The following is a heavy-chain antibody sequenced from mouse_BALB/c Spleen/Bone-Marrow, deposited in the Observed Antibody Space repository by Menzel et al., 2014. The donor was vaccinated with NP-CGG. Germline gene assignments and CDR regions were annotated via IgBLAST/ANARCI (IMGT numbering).Heavy chain of an antibody. Sequence: VQLQQSGAELVKPGASVKLSCTASGFNIKDTYMHWVKQRPEQGLEWIGGIDPANGNTKYDPKFQGKATITADTSSNTAYLQLSSLTSEDTAVYYCAVYYYGSSLFAYWGQGTLVTVSA. CDR3: AVYYYGSSLFAY. V-gene: IGHV14-3*02. J-gene: IGHJ3*01. D-gene: IGHD1-1*01. CDR2: IDPANGNT. CDR1: GFNIKDTY.